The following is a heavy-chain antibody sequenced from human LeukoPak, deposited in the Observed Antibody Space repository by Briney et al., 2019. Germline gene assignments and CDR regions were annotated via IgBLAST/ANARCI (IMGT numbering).Heavy chain of an antibody. Sequence: GGSLRLSCAASGFTLSNYYMNWVRQAPGKGLEWVSSISSGSSYIYYADSLKGRFTISRDNAQNSLYLQMNSLRAEDTAVYYCATGVRGYNSALDYWGQGTLVTVSP. CDR3: ATGVRGYNSALDY. V-gene: IGHV3-21*01. CDR1: GFTLSNYY. J-gene: IGHJ4*02. CDR2: ISSGSSYI. D-gene: IGHD6-19*01.